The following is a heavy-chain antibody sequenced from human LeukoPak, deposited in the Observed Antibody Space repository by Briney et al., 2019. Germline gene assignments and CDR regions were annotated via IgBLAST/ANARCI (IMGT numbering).Heavy chain of an antibody. CDR1: GFTFSDYS. CDR3: VRLGGNDSDY. CDR2: IRSSGGGT. J-gene: IGHJ4*02. Sequence: PGGSLRLSCSASGFTFSDYSMHWVRQAPGKGLEYVSAIRSSGGGTNYADSVKGRFTISRDNSKNTLYLQMSSLRVEDTAVYYCVRLGGNDSDYWGQGTLVTVSS. V-gene: IGHV3-64D*06. D-gene: IGHD1-26*01.